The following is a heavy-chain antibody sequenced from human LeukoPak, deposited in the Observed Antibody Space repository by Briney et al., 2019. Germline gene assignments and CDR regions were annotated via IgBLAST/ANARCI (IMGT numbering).Heavy chain of an antibody. D-gene: IGHD3-10*01. CDR1: GGSISSYY. Sequence: SETLSLTCTVSGGSISSYYWTWIRQPPGKGLEWIGYIYFTGSTNYNPSLKTRVTISLGTSKNQFSLKLSSVTAADTAVYYCARLRGVYYYDMDVWGKGTTVTVSS. CDR3: ARLRGVYYYDMDV. V-gene: IGHV4-59*01. J-gene: IGHJ6*03. CDR2: IYFTGST.